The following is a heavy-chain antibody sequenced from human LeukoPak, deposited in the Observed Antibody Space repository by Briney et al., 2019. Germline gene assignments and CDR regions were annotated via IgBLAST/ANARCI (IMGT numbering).Heavy chain of an antibody. Sequence: GGSLRLSCAVSGFTFSSYWMNWVRQAPGKGLEWVASIKQDGGEKSYVDSVKGRFTISRDNAKNSPYLQMSSLRAEDTAVYYCARDGTAASIYFDLWGQGTLVTVSP. D-gene: IGHD6-13*01. J-gene: IGHJ4*01. V-gene: IGHV3-7*01. CDR2: IKQDGGEK. CDR1: GFTFSSYW. CDR3: ARDGTAASIYFDL.